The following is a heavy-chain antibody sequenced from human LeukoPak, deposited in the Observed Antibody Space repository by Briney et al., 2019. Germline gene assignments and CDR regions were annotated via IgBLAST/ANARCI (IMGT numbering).Heavy chain of an antibody. D-gene: IGHD2-2*01. Sequence: PGGSLRLSCAASGFTFSSFAMSWVRQAPGKGLEWVSAISGSGGSTYYADSVKGRFTISRDNSKNTLYLQMNSLRAEDTALYYCARGRDCSSTSCYSDAFDIWGQGTMVTVSS. J-gene: IGHJ3*02. CDR2: ISGSGGST. CDR1: GFTFSSFA. V-gene: IGHV3-23*01. CDR3: ARGRDCSSTSCYSDAFDI.